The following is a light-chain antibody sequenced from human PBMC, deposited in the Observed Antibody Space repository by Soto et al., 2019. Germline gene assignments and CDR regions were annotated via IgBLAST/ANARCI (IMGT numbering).Light chain of an antibody. J-gene: IGLJ1*01. Sequence: QAVVTQEPSLTVSPGGTVTLTCGSSTGGVTSGHSPYWFQQKPGQAPRTLIYDTSNRHSRTPARFSGSLLGGKAALTLSGAQPEDEAQYYCLLSYSGARPYVFGTGTKVTVL. CDR1: TGGVTSGHS. CDR2: DTS. CDR3: LLSYSGARPYV. V-gene: IGLV7-46*01.